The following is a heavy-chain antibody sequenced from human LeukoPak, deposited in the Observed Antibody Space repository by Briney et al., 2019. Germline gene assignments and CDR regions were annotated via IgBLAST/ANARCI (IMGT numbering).Heavy chain of an antibody. CDR1: GYTFTSYG. Sequence: GASVKVSCKASGYTFTSYGISWVRQAPGQGLEWMGWISGYNGNTNYAQKLQGRVTMTTDTSTSTAYMELRSLRSDDTAVYYCARDWYYYDSSGYSFNYWGQGTLVTVSS. J-gene: IGHJ4*02. CDR3: ARDWYYYDSSGYSFNY. D-gene: IGHD3-22*01. V-gene: IGHV1-18*01. CDR2: ISGYNGNT.